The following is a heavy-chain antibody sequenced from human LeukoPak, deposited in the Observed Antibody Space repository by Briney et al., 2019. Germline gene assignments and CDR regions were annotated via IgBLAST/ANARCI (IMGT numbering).Heavy chain of an antibody. CDR3: ARVSIDAFDI. CDR2: IIPIFGTA. CDR1: GYTFTGCY. J-gene: IGHJ3*02. V-gene: IGHV1-69*05. Sequence: SVKVSCKASGYTFTGCYMHWVRQAPGQGLEWMGGIIPIFGTANYAQKFQGRVTITTDESTSTAYMELSSLRSEDTAVYYCARVSIDAFDIWGQGTMVTVSS.